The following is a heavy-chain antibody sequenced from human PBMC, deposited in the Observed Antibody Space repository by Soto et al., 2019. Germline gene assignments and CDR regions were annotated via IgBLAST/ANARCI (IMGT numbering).Heavy chain of an antibody. CDR2: ISPYTGNT. J-gene: IGHJ6*02. Sequence: QVQLVQSGDEVKKPGASVKVSCTASGYIFVNYGIAWVRQAPGQGLEWMGWISPYTGNTHSATKVQGRLTMTTDTSTSTAYMDLGSLTSDETAVYYCVMVDNYVTPTPQDVWGQGTTVTVSS. CDR1: GYIFVNYG. CDR3: VMVDNYVTPTPQDV. D-gene: IGHD3-16*01. V-gene: IGHV1-18*01.